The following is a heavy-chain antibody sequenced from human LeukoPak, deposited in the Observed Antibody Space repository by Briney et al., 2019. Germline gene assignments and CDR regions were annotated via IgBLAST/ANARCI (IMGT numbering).Heavy chain of an antibody. J-gene: IGHJ3*02. V-gene: IGHV3-30*18. D-gene: IGHD6-19*01. CDR3: AKDEVPGIAVAKGAFDI. CDR2: ITYDGSNK. CDR1: GYTFSGYG. Sequence: GGSPRLSCAASGYTFSGYGMHWVRQAPGKGLEWVAVITYDGSNKYYADSVKGRFTISRDNSKNTLYLQMNSLRAEDTAVYYCAKDEVPGIAVAKGAFDIWGQGSMVTVSS.